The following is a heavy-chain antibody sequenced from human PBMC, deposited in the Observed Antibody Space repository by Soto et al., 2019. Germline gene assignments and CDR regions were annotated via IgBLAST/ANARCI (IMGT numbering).Heavy chain of an antibody. Sequence: EVQLVESGGGLVQPGGSLRVSCAASGFTFSSYWIHWVHQAPGKGLVWVSRINSDGSSTSYADSVKGRFTISRDNAKNTLYLQMNSLRAEDTAIYYCARRGAVAGLHYWGQGTLVTVSS. CDR3: ARRGAVAGLHY. J-gene: IGHJ4*02. CDR1: GFTFSSYW. D-gene: IGHD6-19*01. V-gene: IGHV3-74*01. CDR2: INSDGSST.